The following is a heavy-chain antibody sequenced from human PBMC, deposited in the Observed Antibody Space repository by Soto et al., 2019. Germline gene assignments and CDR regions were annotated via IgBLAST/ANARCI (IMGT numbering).Heavy chain of an antibody. CDR3: ASNYAYAEGYYWYGIDV. J-gene: IGHJ6*02. CDR2: ISSYGSDT. Sequence: EVQLVESGGGLVLPGGSLRLSCEASGFTFSRYWMHWVRQAPGKGLVWVSRISSYGSDTHYADSVKGRFTISRDNAQNTLYLQMNSLRADDTAVYYCASNYAYAEGYYWYGIDVWGQGTTVTVSS. V-gene: IGHV3-74*01. D-gene: IGHD3-16*01. CDR1: GFTFSRYW.